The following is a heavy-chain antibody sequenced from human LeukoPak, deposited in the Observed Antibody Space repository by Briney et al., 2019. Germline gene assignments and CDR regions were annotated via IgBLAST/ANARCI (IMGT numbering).Heavy chain of an antibody. J-gene: IGHJ6*02. Sequence: PSETLSLTCAVYDGSFSGYSWSWIRQPPGKGLEWIGEINHSGSTNYNPSLKSRVTISVDTSKNQFSLKLSSVTAADTAVYYCARAPHYRPPYYYHYGMDVWGQGTTVTVSS. CDR3: ARAPHYRPPYYYHYGMDV. CDR1: DGSFSGYS. V-gene: IGHV4-34*01. D-gene: IGHD1-14*01. CDR2: INHSGST.